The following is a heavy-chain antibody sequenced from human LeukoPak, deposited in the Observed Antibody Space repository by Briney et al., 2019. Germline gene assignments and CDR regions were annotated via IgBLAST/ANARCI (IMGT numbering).Heavy chain of an antibody. CDR2: IYYSGST. V-gene: IGHV4-39*07. CDR1: GGSISSSSYY. J-gene: IGHJ4*02. Sequence: ASETLSLTCTVSGGSISSSSYYWGWIRQPPGKGLEWIGSIYYSGSTYYNPSLKSRVTISVDTSKNQFSLKLSSVTAADTAVYYCARDWGKRNYGDYVYGFYWGQGTLVTVSS. CDR3: ARDWGKRNYGDYVYGFY. D-gene: IGHD4-17*01.